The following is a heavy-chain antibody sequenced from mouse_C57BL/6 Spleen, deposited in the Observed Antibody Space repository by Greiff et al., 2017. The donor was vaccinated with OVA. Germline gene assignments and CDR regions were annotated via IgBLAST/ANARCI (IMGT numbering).Heavy chain of an antibody. D-gene: IGHD1-1*01. CDR2: IHPNSGST. CDR1: GYTFTSYW. V-gene: IGHV1-64*01. Sequence: QVQLQQPGAELVKPGASVKLSCKASGYTFTSYWMHWVKQRPGQGLEWIGMIHPNSGSTNYNEKFKRKATLTVDKSSSTAYMQLSSLQSEDSAVYYCARSPSAYGSSPTMYFDVWGTGTTVTVSS. CDR3: ARSPSAYGSSPTMYFDV. J-gene: IGHJ1*03.